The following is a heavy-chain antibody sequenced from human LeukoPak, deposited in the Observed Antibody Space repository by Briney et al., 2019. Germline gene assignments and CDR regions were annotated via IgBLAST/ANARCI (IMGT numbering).Heavy chain of an antibody. V-gene: IGHV3-30-3*01. CDR2: ISYDGSNK. CDR1: GFTFSSYA. D-gene: IGHD3-10*01. J-gene: IGHJ4*02. Sequence: GGSLRLSCAASGFTFSSYAMHWVRQAPGKGLEWVAVISYDGSNKYYADSVKGRFTISRDNSKNTLYLQMNSLRAEDTAVYYCARDYWLLWFGESTFDYWGQGTLVTVSS. CDR3: ARDYWLLWFGESTFDY.